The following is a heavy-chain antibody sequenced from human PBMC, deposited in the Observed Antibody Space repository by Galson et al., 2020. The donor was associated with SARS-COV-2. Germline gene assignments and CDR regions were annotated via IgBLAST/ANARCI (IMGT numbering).Heavy chain of an antibody. D-gene: IGHD6-13*01. CDR1: GFTFSGYA. V-gene: IGHV3-30*04. CDR3: ARDGWASSSWYSYIDS. CDR2: ISYEGSKK. Sequence: GESLKISCAASGFTFSGYAMHWVRQAPGKGLEWVALISYEGSKKYYADSVKGRFTISRDNSKHTVYLQMNSLRPEDTAVYYCARDGWASSSWYSYIDSWAREPWSPSPQ. J-gene: IGHJ4*02.